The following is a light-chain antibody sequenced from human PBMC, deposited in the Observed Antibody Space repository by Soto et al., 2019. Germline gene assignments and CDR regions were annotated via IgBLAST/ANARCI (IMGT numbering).Light chain of an antibody. CDR3: CSYAGSSTSVI. Sequence: QSVLTQPRSVSGSPGQSVTISCTGTISDVGDYDYVSWHQQHPGKAPKLIIYDVYKRSSGVPDRFSGSKSGNTASLTISGLQAEDEADYYCCSYAGSSTSVIFGGGTKVTVL. CDR2: DVY. J-gene: IGLJ2*01. CDR1: ISDVGDYDY. V-gene: IGLV2-11*01.